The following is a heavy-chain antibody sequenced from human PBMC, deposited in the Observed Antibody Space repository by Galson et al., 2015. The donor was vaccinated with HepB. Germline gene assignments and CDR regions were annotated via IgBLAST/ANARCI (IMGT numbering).Heavy chain of an antibody. Sequence: SLRLSCAASGFIFSSHAMSWVRQAPGKGLEWVSSISGGSDSTYYADSVKGRFTISRDNSKNRLFLQVNSLRAEDTAVYYCADHGSHWLYVEAWGQGTLVTVSS. CDR1: GFIFSSHA. V-gene: IGHV3-23*01. CDR3: ADHGSHWLYVEA. CDR2: ISGGSDST. D-gene: IGHD3-10*02. J-gene: IGHJ5*02.